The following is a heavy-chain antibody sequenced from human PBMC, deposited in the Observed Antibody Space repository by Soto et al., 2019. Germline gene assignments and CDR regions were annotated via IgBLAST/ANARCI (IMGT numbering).Heavy chain of an antibody. CDR3: AREGEYSSSTFDY. J-gene: IGHJ4*02. D-gene: IGHD6-6*01. CDR1: GFTFSNHE. V-gene: IGHV3-48*03. CDR2: VSSSGGTK. Sequence: GGSLRLSCAASGFTFSNHEMNWVRQAPGKGPEWVSYVSSSGGTKYYANSVKGRFTISRDNAKNSPFLQMSSLRAEDTALYYCAREGEYSSSTFDYWGQGALVTVSS.